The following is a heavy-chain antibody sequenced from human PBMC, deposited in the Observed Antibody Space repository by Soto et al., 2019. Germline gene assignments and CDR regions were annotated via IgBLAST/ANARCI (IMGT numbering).Heavy chain of an antibody. Sequence: ASVKVSCKASGYTFTNYDIHWVRQATGQRLEWMGWMNPNADNTDYSEKLQGRVTMTRNTATSTAYMELSSLTSEDTAVYYCARVSGWYGVDSFDIWGQGTLVTVS. J-gene: IGHJ3*02. CDR1: GYTFTNYD. CDR2: MNPNADNT. CDR3: ARVSGWYGVDSFDI. D-gene: IGHD6-19*01. V-gene: IGHV1-8*01.